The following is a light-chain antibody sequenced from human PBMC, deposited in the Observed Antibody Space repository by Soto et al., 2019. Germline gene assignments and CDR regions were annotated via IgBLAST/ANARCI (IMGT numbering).Light chain of an antibody. J-gene: IGKJ1*01. CDR2: DAS. CDR3: HQYGSSSWT. V-gene: IGKV3-20*01. Sequence: EIVFTQSPCTLSLSPGERATLSCRASQSVSSSYLAWYQQKPGQAPRLLIYDASSRATGIPDRFSGSGSGTDFTLTISRLEPEDFAVYYCHQYGSSSWTFGQGTKVDIK. CDR1: QSVSSSY.